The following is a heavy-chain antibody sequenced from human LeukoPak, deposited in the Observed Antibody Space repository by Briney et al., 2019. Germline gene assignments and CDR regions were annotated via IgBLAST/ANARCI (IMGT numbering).Heavy chain of an antibody. D-gene: IGHD6-13*01. CDR2: IIPIFGTA. CDR1: GGTFSSYA. Sequence: ASVKVSCKASGGTFSSYAISWVRQAPGQGLEWMGGIIPIFGTANYAQKFQGRVTITADESTSTAYMELSSLRSEDTAVYYCARGSSRGYAFDIWGQGTMVTVPS. CDR3: ARGSSRGYAFDI. J-gene: IGHJ3*02. V-gene: IGHV1-69*13.